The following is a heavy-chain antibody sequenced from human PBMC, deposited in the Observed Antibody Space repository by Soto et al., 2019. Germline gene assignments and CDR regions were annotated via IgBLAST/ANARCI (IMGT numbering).Heavy chain of an antibody. CDR1: GFIFSDRY. CDR2: IRNRANSYST. J-gene: IGHJ4*02. D-gene: IGHD1-26*01. Sequence: EVQLVESGGGLVQPGGSLRLSCAASGFIFSDRYMDWVRQTPGKGLEWLGRIRNRANSYSTEYAASVRGRFTISRDDSNNSLYLQMNSLRAEDTAVYYCAREAHSGSYLGRWGQGTLVTVSS. V-gene: IGHV3-72*01. CDR3: AREAHSGSYLGR.